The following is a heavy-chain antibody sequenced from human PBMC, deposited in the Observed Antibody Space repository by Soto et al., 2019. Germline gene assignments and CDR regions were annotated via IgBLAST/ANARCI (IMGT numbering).Heavy chain of an antibody. J-gene: IGHJ4*02. V-gene: IGHV4-39*01. Sequence: SETLSLTCTVSGDSISTNSYSWGWIRQPPGQGLEWIGLFYYSGSTHYNPSLKSRLTVSVDTSKNQFSLKVSSVTAADTAVYYCAARSGTTPWDYWGQGTLVTVSS. CDR3: AARSGTTPWDY. CDR1: GDSISTNSYS. D-gene: IGHD1-1*01. CDR2: FYYSGST.